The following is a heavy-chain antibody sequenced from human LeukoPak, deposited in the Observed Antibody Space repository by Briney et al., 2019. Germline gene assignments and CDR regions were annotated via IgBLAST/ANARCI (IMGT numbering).Heavy chain of an antibody. V-gene: IGHV1-69*04. CDR1: GGTFSSYA. CDR3: ARDKDSSGWWDDAFDI. Sequence: GASVKVSFKASGGTFSSYAISWVRQAPGQGLEWMGRIIPILGIANYAQKFQGRVTITADKSTSTAYMELSSLRSEDTAVYYCARDKDSSGWWDDAFDIWGQGTMVTVSS. D-gene: IGHD6-19*01. J-gene: IGHJ3*02. CDR2: IIPILGIA.